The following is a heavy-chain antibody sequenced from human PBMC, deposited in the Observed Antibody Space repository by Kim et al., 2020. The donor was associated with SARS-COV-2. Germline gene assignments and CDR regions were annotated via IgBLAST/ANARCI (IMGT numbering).Heavy chain of an antibody. V-gene: IGHV3-7*01. Sequence: GGSLRLSCAASGFTFNSYWMTWVRQAPGKGLEWVANLAQGGSETYYVDSVRGRFTISRDNAKNSLYLQMNSLRAEDTAVYYCAIYRNRNDYGGNDYFDSWGQGTLVTVSS. CDR2: LAQGGSET. J-gene: IGHJ4*02. D-gene: IGHD4-17*01. CDR3: AIYRNRNDYGGNDYFDS. CDR1: GFTFNSYW.